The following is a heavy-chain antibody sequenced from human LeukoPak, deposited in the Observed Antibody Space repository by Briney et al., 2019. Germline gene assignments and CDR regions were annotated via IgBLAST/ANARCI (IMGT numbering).Heavy chain of an antibody. D-gene: IGHD6-19*01. J-gene: IGHJ3*02. Sequence: PSETLSLTCTVSGGSISSYYWSWIRQPPGKGLEWIGYIYTSGSTNYNPSLKSRVTISVDTSKNQFSLKLSSVTAADTAVYYCARDNVSGWYEAGAFDIWGQGTMVTVSS. CDR3: ARDNVSGWYEAGAFDI. CDR1: GGSISSYY. V-gene: IGHV4-59*01. CDR2: IYTSGST.